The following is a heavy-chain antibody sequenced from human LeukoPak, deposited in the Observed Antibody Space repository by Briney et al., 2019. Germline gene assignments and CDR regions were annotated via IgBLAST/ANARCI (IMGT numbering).Heavy chain of an antibody. Sequence: ASVKISCKASGGTLSSYALNWVRQAPGQGLEWIGRIIPIFAIVNYAQNFQGRVTITADKSTNTAYMELSSLRFEDTAFYYCARADSSGYSLDENFDYWGQGTLVTVSS. CDR3: ARADSSGYSLDENFDY. CDR2: IIPIFAIV. CDR1: GGTLSSYA. V-gene: IGHV1-69*04. D-gene: IGHD3-22*01. J-gene: IGHJ4*02.